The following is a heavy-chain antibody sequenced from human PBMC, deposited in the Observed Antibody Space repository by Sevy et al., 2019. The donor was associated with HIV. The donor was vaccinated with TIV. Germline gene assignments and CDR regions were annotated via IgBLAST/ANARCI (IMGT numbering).Heavy chain of an antibody. J-gene: IGHJ3*02. Sequence: GGSLRLSCAASGFTFSDYHMNWIRQARGKGLEWVSYISSLSTYTNYADSVRGRVTISIDNAKNALYLQMNSLRAEDTGVYYCARRVAAHDGFDIWGQGTMVTVSS. CDR3: ARRVAAHDGFDI. CDR2: ISSLSTYT. V-gene: IGHV3-11*06. CDR1: GFTFSDYH. D-gene: IGHD6-13*01.